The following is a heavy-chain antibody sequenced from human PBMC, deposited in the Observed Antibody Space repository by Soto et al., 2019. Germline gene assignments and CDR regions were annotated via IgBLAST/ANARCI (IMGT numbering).Heavy chain of an antibody. D-gene: IGHD2-2*01. Sequence: QVQLQESGPGLVKPSQTLSLTCTVSGGSISSGDYYWSWIRQPPGKGLEWIGYIYYSGSTYYNPSLTSRVTISVDTSKNQFSLKLSSVTAADTAVYYCARGFVVPAAMFGWFDPWGQGTLVTVSS. CDR1: GGSISSGDYY. V-gene: IGHV4-30-4*01. J-gene: IGHJ5*02. CDR3: ARGFVVPAAMFGWFDP. CDR2: IYYSGST.